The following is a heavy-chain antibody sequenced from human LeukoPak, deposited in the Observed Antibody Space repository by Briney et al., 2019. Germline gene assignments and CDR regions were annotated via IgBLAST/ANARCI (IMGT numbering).Heavy chain of an antibody. CDR1: GGSISSYY. CDR2: INHSGST. J-gene: IGHJ6*02. V-gene: IGHV4-34*01. CDR3: ARGYSSSWYYYYGMDV. Sequence: SETLSLTCTVSGGSISSYYWSWIRQPPGKGLEWIGEINHSGSTNYNPSLKSRVTISVDTSKNQFSLKLSSVTAADTAVYYCARGYSSSWYYYYGMDVWGQGTTVTVSS. D-gene: IGHD6-13*01.